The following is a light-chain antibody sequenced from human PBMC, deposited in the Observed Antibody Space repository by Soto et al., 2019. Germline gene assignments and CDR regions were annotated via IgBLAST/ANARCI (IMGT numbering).Light chain of an antibody. CDR2: GAS. J-gene: IGKJ1*01. Sequence: DIVMTQSPVTLSVSPGERITLSCRASRSINSNLAWYQQKPGQAPRLLFYGASVRATGIPDRISGSRSGTEFTLTISSLQSEDFGVYYCQQFEDWPTFGQGTKVDIK. CDR3: QQFEDWPT. V-gene: IGKV3-15*01. CDR1: RSINSN.